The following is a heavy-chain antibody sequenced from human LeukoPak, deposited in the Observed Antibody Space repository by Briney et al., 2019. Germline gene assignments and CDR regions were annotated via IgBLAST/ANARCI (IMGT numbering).Heavy chain of an antibody. Sequence: ASVKVSCKASGYTFTSYDINWVRQATGQGLEWMGWMNPNSGNTGYAQKFQGRVTMTRNTSISTAYMELSSLRSEDTAVYYCASKVREQWLVPQYFQHWGQGTLVTVSS. D-gene: IGHD6-19*01. CDR2: MNPNSGNT. V-gene: IGHV1-8*01. J-gene: IGHJ1*01. CDR1: GYTFTSYD. CDR3: ASKVREQWLVPQYFQH.